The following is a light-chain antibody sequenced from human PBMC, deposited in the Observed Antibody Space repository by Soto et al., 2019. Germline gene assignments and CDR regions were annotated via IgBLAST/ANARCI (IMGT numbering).Light chain of an antibody. Sequence: QSALTQPASVSGSPGQSITISCTGTSSDVGGYNFVSWYQQHPGKVPKLMIFDVNRRPSGVSDRFSGSKSGNTASLSISGLQAEDEGDYYCCSYTSSSTHVFGSGTKVTVL. CDR3: CSYTSSSTHV. CDR1: SSDVGGYNF. CDR2: DVN. V-gene: IGLV2-14*03. J-gene: IGLJ1*01.